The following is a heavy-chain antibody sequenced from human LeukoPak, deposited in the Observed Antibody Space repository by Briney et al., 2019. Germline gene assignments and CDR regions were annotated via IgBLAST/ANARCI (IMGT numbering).Heavy chain of an antibody. D-gene: IGHD2-21*01. CDR2: IHSGGTT. CDR3: ARGRRLGGDYYPSDF. J-gene: IGHJ4*02. Sequence: PGGSLRHSCAASGFTVSTNYVSWVRQAPGKGLEWVSVIHSGGTTYYADSVKGRFTISRDNSKNTVYLQMNSLRAEDTAVYFCARGRRLGGDYYPSDFWGQGTLVTVSS. CDR1: GFTVSTNY. V-gene: IGHV3-53*01.